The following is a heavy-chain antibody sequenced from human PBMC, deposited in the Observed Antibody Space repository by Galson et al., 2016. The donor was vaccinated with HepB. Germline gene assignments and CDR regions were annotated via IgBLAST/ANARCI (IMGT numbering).Heavy chain of an antibody. D-gene: IGHD3-10*01. V-gene: IGHV1-69*13. CDR3: VRPQASGSLNHYYGMDV. Sequence: SVKVSCKASGGPFSTYALSWVRQAPGQGLEWVGGIVPILRTPSYAQRLKGRVTITADESTSTVYMELSSLTYQDTAVYYCVRPQASGSLNHYYGMDVWGQGTTVTVSS. CDR1: GGPFSTYA. J-gene: IGHJ6*02. CDR2: IVPILRTP.